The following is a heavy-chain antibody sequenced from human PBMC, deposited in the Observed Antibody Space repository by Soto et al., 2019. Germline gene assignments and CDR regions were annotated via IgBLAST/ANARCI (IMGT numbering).Heavy chain of an antibody. J-gene: IGHJ4*02. CDR1: GFTFSSYA. D-gene: IGHD2-2*01. CDR2: ISYDGSNK. CDR3: ARGGDVVVPAATDFDY. V-gene: IGHV3-30-3*01. Sequence: QPGGSLRLSCAASGFTFSSYAMHWVRQSPGKGLEWVAVISYDGSNKYYADSVKGRFTISRDNSKNTLYLQMNSLRAEDTAVYYCARGGDVVVPAATDFDYWGQGTLVTVSS.